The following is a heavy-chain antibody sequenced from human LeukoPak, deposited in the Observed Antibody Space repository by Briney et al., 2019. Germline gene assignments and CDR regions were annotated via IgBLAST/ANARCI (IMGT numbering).Heavy chain of an antibody. CDR1: GASISSSNYY. Sequence: SETLSLTCTVSGASISSSNYYWGWLRQPPGKGLEWIGSIYYSGSIYFNPSLKSRVTISVDTSKNQISLKLSSVTAADTAVYYCARDITIFGSSYSWFDPWGQGTLVTVSS. CDR2: IYYSGSI. J-gene: IGHJ5*02. CDR3: ARDITIFGSSYSWFDP. D-gene: IGHD3-3*01. V-gene: IGHV4-39*07.